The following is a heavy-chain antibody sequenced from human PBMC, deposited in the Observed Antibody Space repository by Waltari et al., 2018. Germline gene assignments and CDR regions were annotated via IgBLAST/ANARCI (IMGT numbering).Heavy chain of an antibody. J-gene: IGHJ6*02. CDR2: IYYSGST. CDR3: ARGAITISDYYYYGMDV. V-gene: IGHV4-61*01. CDR1: GGSLRSGSYY. Sequence: QVQLQESGPGLVKPSQTLSLTCTVSGGSLRSGSYYWSWIRQPPGKGLEWIGYIYYSGSTNYNPSLKSRVTISVDTSKNQFSLKLSSVTAADTAVYYCARGAITISDYYYYGMDVWGQGTLVTVSS. D-gene: IGHD3-3*01.